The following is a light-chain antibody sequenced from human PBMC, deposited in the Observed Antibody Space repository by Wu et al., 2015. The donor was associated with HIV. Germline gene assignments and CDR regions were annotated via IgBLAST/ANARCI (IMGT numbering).Light chain of an antibody. V-gene: IGKV1-5*03. Sequence: DIQMTQSPSTLSASVGDRVTITCRASQSISSWLAWYQQKPGKAPKLLIYKASSLESGVPSRFSGSGSGTEFTLTISSLQPDDFATYYCQQYNSYSRTFGQGTKVGNQT. CDR2: KAS. J-gene: IGKJ1*01. CDR1: QSISSW. CDR3: QQYNSYSRT.